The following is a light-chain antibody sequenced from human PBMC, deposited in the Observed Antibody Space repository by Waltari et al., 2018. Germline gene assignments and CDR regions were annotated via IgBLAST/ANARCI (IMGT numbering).Light chain of an antibody. V-gene: IGKV3-11*01. J-gene: IGKJ4*01. CDR3: QHRSNWPLT. Sequence: ELVLTQSPATLSLSPGERATLSCRASPRLSNYLAWYQQQPGHAPRLLIYDASNRATGSPARFTGSGSGTDFTLTISSLEPEDFAIYYCQHRSNWPLTFGGGTKVEVK. CDR2: DAS. CDR1: PRLSNY.